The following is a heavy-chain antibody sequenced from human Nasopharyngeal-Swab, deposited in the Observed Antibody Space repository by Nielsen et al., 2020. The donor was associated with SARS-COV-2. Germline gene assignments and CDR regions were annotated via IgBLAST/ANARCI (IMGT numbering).Heavy chain of an antibody. D-gene: IGHD1-26*01. CDR3: AWEEPALVGATFDY. CDR1: GGTFSSYA. Sequence: SVKVSCKASGGTFSSYAISWVRQAPGQGLEWMGRIIPILGIANYAQKFQGRVTITADKSTSTAYMELSSLRSEDTAVYYCAWEEPALVGATFDYLGQGTLVTVSS. J-gene: IGHJ4*02. V-gene: IGHV1-69*04. CDR2: IIPILGIA.